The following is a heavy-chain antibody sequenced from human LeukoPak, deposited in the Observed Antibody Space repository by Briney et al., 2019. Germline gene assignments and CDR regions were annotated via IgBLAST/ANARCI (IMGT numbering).Heavy chain of an antibody. D-gene: IGHD1-26*01. CDR2: IYYTGNT. J-gene: IGHJ5*02. CDR3: ARRSGSYSSRWFDP. CDR1: GGSISSYY. V-gene: IGHV4-59*04. Sequence: SETLSLTCTVSGGSISSYYWGWIRQPPGKGLEWIGHIYYTGNTFYNPSLKSRVTISVDTSKDQSSLRLSSVTAADTAVYYCARRSGSYSSRWFDPWGQGTLVTVSS.